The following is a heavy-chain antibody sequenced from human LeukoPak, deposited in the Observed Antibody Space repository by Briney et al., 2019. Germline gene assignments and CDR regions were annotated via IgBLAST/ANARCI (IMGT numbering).Heavy chain of an antibody. CDR2: IRQDGSQK. Sequence: GGSLRLSCAASGFTFSSYWMSWVRQAPGKGLEWVATIRQDGSQKYYVDSVKGRFTISRDNAKNSLYLQMNSLRAEDTAVYYCARARGHYYDSSGYYDYWGQGTLVTVSS. D-gene: IGHD3-22*01. V-gene: IGHV3-7*03. CDR1: GFTFSSYW. J-gene: IGHJ4*02. CDR3: ARARGHYYDSSGYYDY.